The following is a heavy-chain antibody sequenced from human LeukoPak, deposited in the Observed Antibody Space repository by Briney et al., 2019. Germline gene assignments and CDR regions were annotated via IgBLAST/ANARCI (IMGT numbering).Heavy chain of an antibody. CDR1: GFTFSRCR. Sequence: GGSLRLSCVASGFTFSRCRMNWVRQAPGKGLEWVSSVSGSSSYIYYADSVKGRFTISRDNSKNTLYLQMNSLRVEDTAVYYCARQGGDRYCDYWGQGTLVTVSS. V-gene: IGHV3-21*01. D-gene: IGHD2-21*01. J-gene: IGHJ4*02. CDR3: ARQGGDRYCDY. CDR2: VSGSSSYI.